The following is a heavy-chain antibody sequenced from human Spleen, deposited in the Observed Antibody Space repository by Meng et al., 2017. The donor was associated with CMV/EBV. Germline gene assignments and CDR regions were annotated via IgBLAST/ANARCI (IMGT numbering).Heavy chain of an antibody. CDR1: SND. Sequence: SNDISLVRQGPGQGREWTGGIIPILGIANYAQKFQGRVTITADKTTSTAYVELSSVRSEDTAVYYCARDRVDYDILTGYYYAYCFDYWGQGTLVTVSS. CDR2: IIPILGIA. J-gene: IGHJ4*02. D-gene: IGHD3-9*01. V-gene: IGHV1-69*10. CDR3: ARDRVDYDILTGYYYAYCFDY.